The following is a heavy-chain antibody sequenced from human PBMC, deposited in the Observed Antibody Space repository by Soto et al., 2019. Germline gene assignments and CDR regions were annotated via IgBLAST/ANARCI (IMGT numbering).Heavy chain of an antibody. CDR2: ISAYNGNT. CDR1: GYTFTSYG. V-gene: IGHV1-18*01. J-gene: IGHJ5*02. Sequence: AASVKVSCKASGYTFTSYGISWVRQAPGQGLEWMGWISAYNGNTNYAQKLQGRVTMTTDTSTSTAYMELRSLRSDDTAVYYCARVRGRGLLWFGDPHCWFDPWGQGTLVTVSS. D-gene: IGHD3-10*01. CDR3: ARVRGRGLLWFGDPHCWFDP.